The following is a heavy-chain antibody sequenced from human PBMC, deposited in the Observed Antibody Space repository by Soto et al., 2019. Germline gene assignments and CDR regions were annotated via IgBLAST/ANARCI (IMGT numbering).Heavy chain of an antibody. CDR2: TRNKANSYTT. J-gene: IGHJ4*02. D-gene: IGHD3-22*01. CDR1: GFTFSDHY. Sequence: EVQLVESGGGLVQPGGSLRLSCAASGFTFSDHYMDWVRQAPGKGLEWVGRTRNKANSYTTEYAASVKGRFTISRDESKNSLSLQMNSLKTEDTAVYYCARVSFIGSGSYLDSWGQGTLVTVSS. CDR3: ARVSFIGSGSYLDS. V-gene: IGHV3-72*01.